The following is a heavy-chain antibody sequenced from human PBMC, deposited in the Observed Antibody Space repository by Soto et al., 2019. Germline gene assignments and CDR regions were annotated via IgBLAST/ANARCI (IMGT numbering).Heavy chain of an antibody. J-gene: IGHJ4*02. D-gene: IGHD6-13*01. CDR2: IYYSGST. Sequence: SETLSLTYTVSGGSISSSSYYWGWIRQPPGKGLEWIGSIYYSGSTYYNPSLKSRVTISVDTSKNQFSLKLSSVTAADTAVYYCARQGGSSSWEGSDFDYWGQGTLVTVSS. CDR1: GGSISSSSYY. V-gene: IGHV4-39*01. CDR3: ARQGGSSSWEGSDFDY.